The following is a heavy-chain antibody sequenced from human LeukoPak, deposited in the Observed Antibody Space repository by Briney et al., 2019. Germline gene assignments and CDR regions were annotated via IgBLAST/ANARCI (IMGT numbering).Heavy chain of an antibody. CDR3: ARNVFITMVRGVINGPFDY. V-gene: IGHV3-9*01. CDR2: INWNSGSI. J-gene: IGHJ4*02. CDR1: GFTFDDYA. Sequence: GGSLRLSCSASGFTFDDYAMHWVRQAPGKGLEWVSGINWNSGSIGYVDSVKGRFTISRDNAKNSLYLQMNSLRAEDTAVYYCARNVFITMVRGVINGPFDYWGQGTLVTVSS. D-gene: IGHD3-10*01.